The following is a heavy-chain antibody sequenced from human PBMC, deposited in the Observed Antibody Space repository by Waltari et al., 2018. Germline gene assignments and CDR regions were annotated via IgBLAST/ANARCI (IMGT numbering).Heavy chain of an antibody. CDR2: LITIFGTA. D-gene: IGHD6-13*01. CDR3: ARGRGGIAAAGMAYQEVVDV. Sequence: MGGLITIFGTANYAQKFQSRVTISADESTSTAYMGLSSLRTVDTAVYYCARGRGGIAAAGMAYQEVVDVWGQGTTVTVSS. J-gene: IGHJ6*02. V-gene: IGHV1-69*01.